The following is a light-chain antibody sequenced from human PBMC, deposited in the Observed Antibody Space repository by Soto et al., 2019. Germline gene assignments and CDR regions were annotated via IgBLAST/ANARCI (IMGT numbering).Light chain of an antibody. V-gene: IGKV3-15*01. J-gene: IGKJ4*01. CDR2: GAS. Sequence: EIVMTQSPATLSVSPGERATLSCRASQNIRSNLAWYQQIPGQAPRLLIHGASTRATGIPARFSGSGSGTEFTLTISGLQSEDYAVYYCQQRVNWLTFGGGTKVEL. CDR3: QQRVNWLT. CDR1: QNIRSN.